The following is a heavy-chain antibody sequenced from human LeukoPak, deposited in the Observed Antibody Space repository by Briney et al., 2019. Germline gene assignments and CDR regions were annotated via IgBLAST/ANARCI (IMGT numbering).Heavy chain of an antibody. Sequence: GASVKVSCKASGWFLNTHAITWVRQAPGEGLEWLGGIIPVLGAAHSAQSFQGRVTITADESTSTAYMEMSSLRSEDTAVYYCAMYVWGSVRRWRNWFDPWGQGTLVTVSS. D-gene: IGHD3-16*01. CDR1: GWFLNTHA. J-gene: IGHJ5*02. CDR2: IIPVLGAA. CDR3: AMYVWGSVRRWRNWFDP. V-gene: IGHV1-69*13.